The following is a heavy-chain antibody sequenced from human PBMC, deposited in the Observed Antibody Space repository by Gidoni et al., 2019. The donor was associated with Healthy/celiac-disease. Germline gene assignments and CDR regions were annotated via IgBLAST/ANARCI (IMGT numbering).Heavy chain of an antibody. CDR2: ISSSSSYI. CDR3: ARDPTSSSGWFDY. CDR1: GFTFSRYS. J-gene: IGHJ4*02. V-gene: IGHV3-21*01. Sequence: EVQLVESGGGLVKPGGCLRLPCAASGFTFSRYSMNWVRQAPGKGLEGVSSISSSSSYIYYADSVKGRFTISRDNAKNSLYLQMNSLRAEDTAVYYCARDPTSSSGWFDYWGQGTLVTVSS. D-gene: IGHD6-19*01.